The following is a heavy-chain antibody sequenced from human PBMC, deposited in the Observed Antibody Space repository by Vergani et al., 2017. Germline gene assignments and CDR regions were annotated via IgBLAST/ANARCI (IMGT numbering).Heavy chain of an antibody. D-gene: IGHD5-18*01. J-gene: IGHJ6*02. CDR3: AGVEYSYGFRLFFYSGFDV. CDR2: IIPLFGTA. V-gene: IGHV1-69*12. Sequence: QVQLVQFGAEVKKPGSSVKVSCKASGGTFSSYAISWVRQAPGQGLEWMGGIIPLFGTANYAQKFQGRVTITADESTSTAYMELSSLRSEDTAVYYCAGVEYSYGFRLFFYSGFDVWGQGTTVTVSS. CDR1: GGTFSSYA.